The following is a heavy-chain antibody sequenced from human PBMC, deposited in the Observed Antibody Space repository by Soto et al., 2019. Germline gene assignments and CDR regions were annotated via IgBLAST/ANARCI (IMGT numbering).Heavy chain of an antibody. CDR1: GYTFIDYY. V-gene: IGHV1-2*02. CDR2: INPNSGGT. D-gene: IGHD6-13*01. J-gene: IGHJ6*02. Sequence: ASVKVSCKASGYTFIDYYMYWVRQVPGQGLEWMGWINPNSGGTNYAQKFEGRVTMTRDTSISTAYMELTSLRSDDSAVYYCARVGDSSSWYTYYNYGMDVWGQGTTVTVSS. CDR3: ARVGDSSSWYTYYNYGMDV.